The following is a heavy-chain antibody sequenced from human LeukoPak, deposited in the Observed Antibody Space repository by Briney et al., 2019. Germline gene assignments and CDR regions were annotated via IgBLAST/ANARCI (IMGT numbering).Heavy chain of an antibody. Sequence: SETLSLTCTVSGGSISSYYWNWIRQPPGKGLEWIGSISYSGSTNYNPSLESRVTISVDTSKNQFSLKLSSVTAADTAVYYCARARQNLITIFGVVMRPNIKGVPFDPWGQGTLVTVSS. CDR3: ARARQNLITIFGVVMRPNIKGVPFDP. D-gene: IGHD3-3*01. J-gene: IGHJ5*02. CDR2: ISYSGST. V-gene: IGHV4-59*12. CDR1: GGSISSYY.